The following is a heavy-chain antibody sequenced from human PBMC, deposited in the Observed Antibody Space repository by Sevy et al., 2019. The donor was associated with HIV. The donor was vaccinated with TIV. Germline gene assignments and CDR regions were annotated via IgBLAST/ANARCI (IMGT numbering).Heavy chain of an antibody. Sequence: SETLSLTCTVSGDSIISSHRWSWVRQSPGKGLEWIGDMYHRGTTNYNPSLESRAEISVDKSKNQFSLTLTSVTAADTAVYFCAAAAGTDILGYYFGNWGQGILVTVSS. CDR1: GDSIISSHR. D-gene: IGHD6-13*01. J-gene: IGHJ4*02. V-gene: IGHV4-4*02. CDR2: MYHRGTT. CDR3: AAAAGTDILGYYFGN.